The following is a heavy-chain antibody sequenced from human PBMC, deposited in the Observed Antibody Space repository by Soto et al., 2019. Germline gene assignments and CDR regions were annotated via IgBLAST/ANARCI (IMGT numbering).Heavy chain of an antibody. Sequence: GASVKVSCKASGGTFSSYAISWVRQAPGQGLEWMGGIIPIFGTANYAQKFQGRVTITADESTSTAYMELSSLRSEDTAVYYCASLCGGDCYPDRTEGNRPTKIFDYWGQGTLVTVSS. V-gene: IGHV1-69*13. D-gene: IGHD2-21*02. CDR3: ASLCGGDCYPDRTEGNRPTKIFDY. CDR1: GGTFSSYA. CDR2: IIPIFGTA. J-gene: IGHJ4*02.